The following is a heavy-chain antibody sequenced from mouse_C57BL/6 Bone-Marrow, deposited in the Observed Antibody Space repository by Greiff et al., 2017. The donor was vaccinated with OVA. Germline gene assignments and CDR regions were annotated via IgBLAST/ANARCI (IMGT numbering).Heavy chain of an antibody. D-gene: IGHD2-4*01. V-gene: IGHV2-3*01. CDR3: AKEGYDYNNAMDY. CDR2: IWGAGST. CDR1: GFSLTSYG. Sequence: VKLVESGPGLVAPSQCLSITCTVSGFSLTSYGVSWVRQPPGKGLEWLGVIWGAGSTNYHPAHMSKLSISKANSRSQVILKLNNLQTDDTATYYCAKEGYDYNNAMDYWGQGTSVTVSS. J-gene: IGHJ4*01.